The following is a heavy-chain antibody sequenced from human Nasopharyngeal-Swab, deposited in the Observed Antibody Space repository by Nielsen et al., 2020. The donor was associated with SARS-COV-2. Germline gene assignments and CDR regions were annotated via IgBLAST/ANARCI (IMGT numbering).Heavy chain of an antibody. V-gene: IGHV3-49*04. CDR2: IRSKAYGGTT. CDR3: TSHILWWHFFDY. CDR1: GFTFGDSV. D-gene: IGHD2-21*01. Sequence: SLSLSCTASGFTFGDSVIRCVRQAPGKGLVWVGFIRSKAYGGTTEYAASVKGRFTISRDDSKSIAYLQMNSLKTEDTAVYYCTSHILWWHFFDYWGQGTLVTVSS. J-gene: IGHJ4*02.